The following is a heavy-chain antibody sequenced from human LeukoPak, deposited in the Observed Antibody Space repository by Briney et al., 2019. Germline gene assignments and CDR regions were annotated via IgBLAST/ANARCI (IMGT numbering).Heavy chain of an antibody. CDR2: ISGSGGST. CDR1: GFTFSSYA. D-gene: IGHD2-15*01. J-gene: IGHJ4*02. Sequence: PGGSLRLSCAASGFTFSSYAMSWVRQAPGKGLEWVSIISGSGGSTYYADSVKGRFTISRDNSKNTLYLQMNSLRAEDTAVYYCAKDRRGAATPQPVGYWGQGTLVTVSS. CDR3: AKDRRGAATPQPVGY. V-gene: IGHV3-23*01.